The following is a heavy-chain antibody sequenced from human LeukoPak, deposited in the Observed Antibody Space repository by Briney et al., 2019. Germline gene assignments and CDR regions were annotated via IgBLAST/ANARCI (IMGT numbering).Heavy chain of an antibody. D-gene: IGHD3-10*01. CDR2: SRNKANSYST. J-gene: IGHJ3*02. CDR3: ATGVITLLRGADGSFDI. V-gene: IGHV3-72*01. Sequence: GGSLRLSCAASGFTFSDHYMDWVRQAPGKGLEWVGRSRNKANSYSTAYAASVKGRFTILRDDSKSSLYLLMNSLKTEDTAVYYCATGVITLLRGADGSFDIWGQGTMVTVSS. CDR1: GFTFSDHY.